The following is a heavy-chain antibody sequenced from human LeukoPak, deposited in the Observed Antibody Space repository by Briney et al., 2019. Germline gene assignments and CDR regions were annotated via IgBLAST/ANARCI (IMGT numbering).Heavy chain of an antibody. Sequence: GESLKISCNASGYSFTSYWIVWVRQMPGKGLEWMGFINPGDSNTRYSPSFQGQVTISADKSISTAYLQWSSLQASATAMYYCARQLTMIRGYGMDVWGQGTTVTASS. J-gene: IGHJ6*02. V-gene: IGHV5-51*01. D-gene: IGHD3-10*01. CDR1: GYSFTSYW. CDR2: INPGDSNT. CDR3: ARQLTMIRGYGMDV.